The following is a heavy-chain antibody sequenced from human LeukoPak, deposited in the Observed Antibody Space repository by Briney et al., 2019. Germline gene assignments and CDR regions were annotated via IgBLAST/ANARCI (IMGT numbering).Heavy chain of an antibody. J-gene: IGHJ4*02. CDR1: GGSISSSSYY. CDR2: IYYSGST. D-gene: IGHD2-21*01. V-gene: IGHV4-39*07. CDR3: AKLLWWWHY. Sequence: MSSETLSLTCTVSGGSISSSSYYWGWIRQPPGKGLEWIGSIYYSGSTYYNPSLKSRVTISVDTSKNQFSLKLSSVTAEDTAVYYCAKLLWWWHYWGQGTLVTVSS.